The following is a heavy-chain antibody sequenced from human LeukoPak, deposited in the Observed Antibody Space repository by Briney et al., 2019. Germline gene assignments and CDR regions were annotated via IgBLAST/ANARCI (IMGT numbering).Heavy chain of an antibody. CDR2: IGWNSGSI. J-gene: IGHJ3*02. V-gene: IGHV3-9*01. CDR3: AKALLIYCSSTSCDAFDI. D-gene: IGHD2-2*01. CDR1: GFTFDDYA. Sequence: PGGSLRLSCAAPGFTFDDYAMHWVRQAPGKGLEWVSGIGWNSGSIGYADSVKGRFTISRDNAKNSLYLQMNSLRAEDTALYYCAKALLIYCSSTSCDAFDIWGQGTMVTVSS.